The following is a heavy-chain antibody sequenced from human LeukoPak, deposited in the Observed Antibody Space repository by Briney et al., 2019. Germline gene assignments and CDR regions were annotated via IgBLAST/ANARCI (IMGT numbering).Heavy chain of an antibody. V-gene: IGHV3-48*04. CDR1: VFTVSSYA. D-gene: IGHD3-10*01. Sequence: GGSLRLSCAASVFTVSSYAMSWVRQAPGKGLEWVSYISSSGSTIYYADSVKGRFTISRDNAKNSLYLQMNSLRAEDTAVYYCARERLLGFGEPEGSDYWGQGTLVTVSS. CDR2: ISSSGSTI. CDR3: ARERLLGFGEPEGSDY. J-gene: IGHJ4*02.